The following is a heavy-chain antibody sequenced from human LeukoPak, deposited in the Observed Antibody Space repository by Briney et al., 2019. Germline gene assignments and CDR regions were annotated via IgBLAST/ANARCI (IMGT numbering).Heavy chain of an antibody. D-gene: IGHD2-15*01. J-gene: IGHJ4*02. V-gene: IGHV1-2*02. CDR2: INPTNGGT. Sequence: GASVKVSCKASGYTFTEYFLLWVRQAPGQGLKWMGWINPTNGGTTYAQKFQGRVTMTRDTSISTAYMELSSLRSDDTAVYYCAGGDCSGGTCLDFWGRGTLVTVSS. CDR1: GYTFTEYF. CDR3: AGGDCSGGTCLDF.